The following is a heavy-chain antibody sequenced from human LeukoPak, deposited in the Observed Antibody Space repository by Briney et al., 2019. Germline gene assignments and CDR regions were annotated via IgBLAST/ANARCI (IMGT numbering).Heavy chain of an antibody. CDR3: ARHLSGVTGYTYGRGIDY. J-gene: IGHJ4*02. CDR2: IKKDGSEK. CDR1: GFTFSSYW. D-gene: IGHD5-18*01. V-gene: IGHV3-7*01. Sequence: GGSLRLSCAASGFTFSSYWMSWVRQAPGKGLEWVANIKKDGSEKYFVDSVKGRFTISRDNAKTSLYLQMNSLRAEDTAVYYCARHLSGVTGYTYGRGIDYWGQGTLVTVSS.